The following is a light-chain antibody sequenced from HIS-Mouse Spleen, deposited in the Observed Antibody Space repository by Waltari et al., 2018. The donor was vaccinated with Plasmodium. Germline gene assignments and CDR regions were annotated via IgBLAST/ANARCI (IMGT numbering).Light chain of an antibody. CDR2: RDS. Sequence: SYELTQPLSVSVALGQTARITCGGNNIGSKNVHWYRQKPGQPPGLVIYRDSNRPSGIPERFSGSNSGNTATLTISGAQAGDEADYYCQVWDSSTGVFGGGTKLTVL. V-gene: IGLV3-9*01. J-gene: IGLJ2*01. CDR3: QVWDSSTGV. CDR1: NIGSKN.